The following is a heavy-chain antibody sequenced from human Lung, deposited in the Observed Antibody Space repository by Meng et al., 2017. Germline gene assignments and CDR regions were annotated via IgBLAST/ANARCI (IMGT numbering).Heavy chain of an antibody. J-gene: IGHJ3*02. CDR2: IYYSGST. V-gene: IGHV4-34*01. Sequence: QWDAGFWGPSETLALTGVVAGGSFSDYYWSWIRQPPGKGLEWIGSIYYSGSTYYNPSLKSRVTISVDTSKNQFSLKLSSVTSADTAVYYCARDPVAVAGATDAFDIWGQGTMVTVSS. D-gene: IGHD6-19*01. CDR3: ARDPVAVAGATDAFDI. CDR1: GGSFSDYY.